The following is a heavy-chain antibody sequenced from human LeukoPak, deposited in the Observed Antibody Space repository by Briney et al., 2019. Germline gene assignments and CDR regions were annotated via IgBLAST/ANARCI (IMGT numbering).Heavy chain of an antibody. V-gene: IGHV3-30*04. D-gene: IGHD1-26*01. CDR2: ISYDGSNK. J-gene: IGHJ3*02. Sequence: TGRSLRLSCAASGFTFSTYAVNWVRQAPGKGLEWVAVISYDGSNKYYADSVKGRFTISRDNSKNTLYLQMNSLRAEDTAVYYCAENVVYSGSHGDAFDIWGQGTMVTVSS. CDR3: AENVVYSGSHGDAFDI. CDR1: GFTFSTYA.